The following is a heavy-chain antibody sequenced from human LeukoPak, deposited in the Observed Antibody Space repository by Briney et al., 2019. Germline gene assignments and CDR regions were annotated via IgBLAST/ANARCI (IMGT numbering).Heavy chain of an antibody. Sequence: GGSLRLSCAASGFTFSDYYMSWIRQAPGKGLEWVSYISSSSSYTNYADSVKGRFTISRDNSKNTLYLQMNSLRAEDTAVYYCAKSRYYYDSSGYAATDYWGQGTLVTVSS. CDR2: ISSSSSYT. V-gene: IGHV3-11*06. D-gene: IGHD3-22*01. CDR3: AKSRYYYDSSGYAATDY. J-gene: IGHJ4*02. CDR1: GFTFSDYY.